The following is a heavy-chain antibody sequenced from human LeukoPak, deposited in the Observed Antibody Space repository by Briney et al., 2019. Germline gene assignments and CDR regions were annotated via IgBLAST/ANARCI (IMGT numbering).Heavy chain of an antibody. D-gene: IGHD6-19*01. CDR1: GDSVSSNSAA. Sequence: SQTLSLTCALSGDSVSSNSAAWNWLRQSPSRGLEWLGRTFYRSKWYNDYIVSVKSRININPDTSKNQFSLQLNSVTPEDTAMYYCAREEESSGWSFDYWGQGTLVTVSS. CDR3: AREEESSGWSFDY. V-gene: IGHV6-1*01. J-gene: IGHJ4*02. CDR2: TFYRSKWYN.